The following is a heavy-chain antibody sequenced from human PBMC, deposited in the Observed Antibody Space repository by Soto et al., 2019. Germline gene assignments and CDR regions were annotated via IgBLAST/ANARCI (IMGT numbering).Heavy chain of an antibody. CDR2: IKQDGSEK. CDR1: GFTFSSYW. J-gene: IGHJ4*02. CDR3: ARDRGTRSGYSYGYFWGDTYYFDY. V-gene: IGHV3-7*01. D-gene: IGHD5-18*01. Sequence: GGSLRLSCAASGFTFSSYWMSWVRQAPGKGLEWEANIKQDGSEKYYVDSVKGRFTISRDNAKNSLYLQMNSLRAEDTAVYYCARDRGTRSGYSYGYFWGDTYYFDYWGQGTLVTVSS.